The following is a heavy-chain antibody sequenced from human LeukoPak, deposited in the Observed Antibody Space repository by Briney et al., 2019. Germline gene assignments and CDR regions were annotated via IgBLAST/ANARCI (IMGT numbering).Heavy chain of an antibody. CDR2: ISSSGSTI. CDR3: ARLSDWGGAFDI. Sequence: GGSLRLSCAASGFTFSSYEMNWVRQAPGKGLEWVSYISSSGSTIYYADSVKGRFTISRDNAKNSLYLQMNSQRAEDTAVYYCARLSDWGGAFDIWGQGTMVTVSS. CDR1: GFTFSSYE. D-gene: IGHD3/OR15-3a*01. J-gene: IGHJ3*02. V-gene: IGHV3-48*03.